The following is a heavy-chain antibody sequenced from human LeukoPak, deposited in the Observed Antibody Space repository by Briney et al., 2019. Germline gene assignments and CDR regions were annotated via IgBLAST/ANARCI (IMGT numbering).Heavy chain of an antibody. D-gene: IGHD6-19*01. CDR1: GGSISSGSYY. J-gene: IGHJ4*02. CDR3: ARDLSDIAVAGILDY. Sequence: SETLSLTCTVSGGSISSGSYYWSWIRQPAGRGLEWIGRIYTSGSTNYNPSLKSRVTISVATSKNQFSLKLSSVTAADTAVYYCARDLSDIAVAGILDYWGQGTLVTVSS. CDR2: IYTSGST. V-gene: IGHV4-61*02.